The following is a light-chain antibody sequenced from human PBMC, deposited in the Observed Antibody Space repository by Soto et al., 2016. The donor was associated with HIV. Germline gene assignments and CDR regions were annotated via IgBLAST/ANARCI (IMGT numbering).Light chain of an antibody. CDR3: QVWDSSRDPVL. V-gene: IGLV3-21*03. CDR1: NIGSKS. J-gene: IGLJ3*02. Sequence: SYELTQAPSVSVAPGKTARITCGGNNIGSKSVHWYQQKSGQAPVLVVYDDSDRPSGIPERFSGSNSGNTATLTINRVEAGDEADYFCQVWDSSRDPVLFGGGTKLTVL. CDR2: DDS.